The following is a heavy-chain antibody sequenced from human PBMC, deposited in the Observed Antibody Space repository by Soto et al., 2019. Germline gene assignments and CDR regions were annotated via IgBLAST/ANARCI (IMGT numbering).Heavy chain of an antibody. V-gene: IGHV4-39*01. CDR1: GGSISSSSYY. J-gene: IGHJ4*02. D-gene: IGHD3-22*01. Sequence: SSETLSLTCTVSGGSISSSSYYWGWIRQPPGKGLEWIGSIYYSGSTYYNPSLKSRVTISVDTSKNQFSLKLSSVTAADTAVYYCARRVIGVYYYDSSGYYGPFDYWGQGTLVTVSS. CDR2: IYYSGST. CDR3: ARRVIGVYYYDSSGYYGPFDY.